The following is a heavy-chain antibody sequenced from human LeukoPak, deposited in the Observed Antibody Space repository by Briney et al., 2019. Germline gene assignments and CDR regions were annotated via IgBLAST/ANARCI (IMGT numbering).Heavy chain of an antibody. CDR1: GFTVSSNY. D-gene: IGHD3-16*01. V-gene: IGHV3-53*01. CDR3: VTRLA. Sequence: PGGSLRLSCAASGFTVSSNYMSWVRQAPGKGLDWASMIYSGGSTNYADSVKGRFTISRDSSKNTLYLQMNSLRAEDTAVYYCVTRLAWGQGTLVTVSS. J-gene: IGHJ5*02. CDR2: IYSGGST.